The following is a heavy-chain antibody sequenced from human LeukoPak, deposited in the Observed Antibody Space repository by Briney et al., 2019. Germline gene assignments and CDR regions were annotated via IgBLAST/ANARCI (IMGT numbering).Heavy chain of an antibody. CDR1: GFTFSSYA. Sequence: QPGGSLRLSCAASGFTFSSYAMSWVRLAPGKGLEWVSAISGSGGSTYYADSVKGRFTISRDNSKNTLYLQMNSLRAEDTAVYYCAKDSITGDFWSGYIPRYFDYWGQGTLVTVSS. CDR2: ISGSGGST. J-gene: IGHJ4*02. CDR3: AKDSITGDFWSGYIPRYFDY. D-gene: IGHD3-3*01. V-gene: IGHV3-23*01.